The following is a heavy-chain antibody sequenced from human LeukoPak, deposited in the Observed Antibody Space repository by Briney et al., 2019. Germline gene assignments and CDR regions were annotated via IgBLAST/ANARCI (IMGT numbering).Heavy chain of an antibody. Sequence: PSETLSLTCTVSGGSVSNSSYYWGWIRQSPGKGLEWIGRIYYSGSTYYNPSLKGRVSMSVDTSKNHFSLKLRSVTVADTAVYYCARQSSGEIVVLPWGQGTPVTVSS. V-gene: IGHV4-39*02. CDR2: IYYSGST. CDR3: ARQSSGEIVVLP. D-gene: IGHD2-2*01. J-gene: IGHJ5*02. CDR1: GGSVSNSSYY.